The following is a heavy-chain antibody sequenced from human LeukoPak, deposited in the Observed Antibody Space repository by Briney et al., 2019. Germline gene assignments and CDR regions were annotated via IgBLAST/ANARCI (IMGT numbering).Heavy chain of an antibody. CDR1: GYTFTGYY. CDR3: ARARDIVGVRGPARHAFDI. CDR2: INPNSGGT. V-gene: IGHV1-2*02. Sequence: EASVEVSCKASGYTFTGYYMHWVRQAPGQGLEWMGWINPNSGGTNYAQKFQGRVTMTRDTSISTAYMELSRLRSDDTAVYYCARARDIVGVRGPARHAFDIWGQGTMVTVSS. J-gene: IGHJ3*02. D-gene: IGHD1-26*01.